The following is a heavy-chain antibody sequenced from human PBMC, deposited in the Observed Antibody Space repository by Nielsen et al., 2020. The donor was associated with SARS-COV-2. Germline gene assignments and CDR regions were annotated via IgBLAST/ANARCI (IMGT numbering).Heavy chain of an antibody. V-gene: IGHV3-21*01. D-gene: IGHD3-3*02. CDR1: GFRFTSSS. CDR3: ARDVAISSRHYFYYSYMDV. CDR2: INSDSSYI. J-gene: IGHJ6*03. Sequence: GGSLRLSCAASGFRFTSSSMNWVRQAPGKGLEWVASINSDSSYIYYTDSLRGRFTISRDNPDNSLFLQLNSLRAEDTAVYYCARDVAISSRHYFYYSYMDVWGNGTTVTVSS.